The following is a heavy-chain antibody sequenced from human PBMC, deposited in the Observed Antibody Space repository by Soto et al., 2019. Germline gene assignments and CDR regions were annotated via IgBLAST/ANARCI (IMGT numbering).Heavy chain of an antibody. CDR2: ISRSGGNT. D-gene: IGHD3-10*01. J-gene: IGHJ4*02. CDR1: GFTFRTYA. Sequence: GGSLRLSCAASGFTFRTYAMSWVRQAPGKGLEWVSGISRSGGNTYYADSVKGRFTISRDNSKNTLYLQINSLRAEDTALYYCAKGEYLDGSGSFYDIGFWGLGTLVTVPS. V-gene: IGHV3-23*01. CDR3: AKGEYLDGSGSFYDIGF.